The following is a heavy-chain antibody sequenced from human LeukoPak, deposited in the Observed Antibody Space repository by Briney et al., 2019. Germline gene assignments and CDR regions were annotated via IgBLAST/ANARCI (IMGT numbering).Heavy chain of an antibody. V-gene: IGHV4-28*01. D-gene: IGHD5-24*01. CDR3: VTKGDGYYAFDI. J-gene: IGHJ3*02. CDR1: AYSISSSNW. Sequence: SETLSLTCAVSAYSISSSNWWGWIRQPPGKGLEWIGYIHTSGRTYYNPSLKSRVTMSVDTSKNQFSLNLSSVTAVDTAVYYCVTKGDGYYAFDIWGQGTMVTVSS. CDR2: IHTSGRT.